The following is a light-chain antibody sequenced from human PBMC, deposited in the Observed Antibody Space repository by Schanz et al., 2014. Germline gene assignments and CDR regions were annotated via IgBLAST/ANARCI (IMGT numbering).Light chain of an antibody. CDR2: GTS. CDR3: QQYHYWPPYT. J-gene: IGKJ2*01. Sequence: EIVMTQSPATLSVSPGERATLSCRASQSVSSNLAWYQQKPGQAPRLLIYGTSTRATGTPARFSGSGSGTEFTLTISSLQSEDLAVYYCQQYHYWPPYTFGQGTKLEIK. CDR1: QSVSSN. V-gene: IGKV3-15*01.